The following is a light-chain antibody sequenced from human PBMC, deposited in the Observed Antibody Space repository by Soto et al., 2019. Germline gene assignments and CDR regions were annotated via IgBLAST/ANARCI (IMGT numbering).Light chain of an antibody. V-gene: IGKV3-20*01. Sequence: EIVLTQSPGTLSLSPGERATLSCRASQSVDSNYLAWYQQKPGQAPRLLIYGASSRATGIPDRVSGSGSGTNFTLTISRLESEDLVVYYCQQYGNSTRTFGQGTKVEIK. J-gene: IGKJ1*01. CDR2: GAS. CDR1: QSVDSNY. CDR3: QQYGNSTRT.